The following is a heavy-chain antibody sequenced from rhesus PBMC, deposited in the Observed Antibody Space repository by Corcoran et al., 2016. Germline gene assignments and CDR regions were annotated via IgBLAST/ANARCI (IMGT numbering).Heavy chain of an antibody. CDR2: ISGSRWTT. D-gene: IGHD4-29*01. CDR3: ARETYGSSYSDY. V-gene: IGHV4-165*01. CDR1: GGSFSGYS. Sequence: QVQLQESGPGLVKPSETLSLTCAVSGGSFSGYSWGWIRQPPGKGLEWIGYISGSRWTTDYNPSLRSRVTISTDTSKNQFSLKLSSVTAADTAVYYCARETYGSSYSDYWGQGVLVTVSS. J-gene: IGHJ4*01.